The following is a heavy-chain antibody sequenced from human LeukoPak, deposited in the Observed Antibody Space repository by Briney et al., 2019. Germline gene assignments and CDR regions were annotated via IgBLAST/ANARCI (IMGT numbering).Heavy chain of an antibody. Sequence: GGSLRLSCAASGFMFSRYGMNWVRQAPGKGLEWVSYISSRGGTTYYADSVKGRFTMSRDNAKNTVSLQMNSLRAEDTGVYYCARAPSEIGGYYPEYFRHWGQGTLVTVSS. CDR2: ISSRGGTT. V-gene: IGHV3-48*03. D-gene: IGHD3-22*01. CDR1: GFMFSRYG. CDR3: ARAPSEIGGYYPEYFRH. J-gene: IGHJ1*01.